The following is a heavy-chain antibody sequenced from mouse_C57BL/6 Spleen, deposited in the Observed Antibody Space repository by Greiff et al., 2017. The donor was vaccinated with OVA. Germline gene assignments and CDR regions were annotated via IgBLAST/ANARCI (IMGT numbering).Heavy chain of an antibody. Sequence: QVQLQQPGAELVMPGASVKLSCKASGYTFTSYWMHWVKQRPGQGLEWIGEIDPSDSYTNYNQKFKGKSTLTVDKSSSTAYMQLSSLTSEDSAVYYCARAPSYYYGSSDWYFDVWGTGTTVTVSS. CDR3: ARAPSYYYGSSDWYFDV. J-gene: IGHJ1*03. CDR2: IDPSDSYT. V-gene: IGHV1-69*01. D-gene: IGHD1-1*01. CDR1: GYTFTSYW.